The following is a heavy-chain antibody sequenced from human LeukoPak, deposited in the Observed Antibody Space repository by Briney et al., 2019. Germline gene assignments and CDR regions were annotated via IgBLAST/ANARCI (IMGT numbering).Heavy chain of an antibody. CDR2: IYTSGST. CDR3: ARDSSAYCSSTSCYTGYYYGMDV. J-gene: IGHJ6*02. D-gene: IGHD2-2*02. CDR1: GGSISSYY. V-gene: IGHV4-4*07. Sequence: SETLSLPCTVSGGSISSYYWSWLRQPAGKGLEWLGRIYTSGSTNYNPSLKSRVTMSVDTSKNQFSLKLSSVTAADTAVYYCARDSSAYCSSTSCYTGYYYGMDVWGQGTTVTVSS.